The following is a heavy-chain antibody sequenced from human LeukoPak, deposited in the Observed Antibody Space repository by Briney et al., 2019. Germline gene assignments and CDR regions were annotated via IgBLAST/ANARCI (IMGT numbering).Heavy chain of an antibody. CDR1: SGSISSSSYY. V-gene: IGHV4-39*01. Sequence: PSETLSLTCTVSSGSISSSSYYWGWIRQPPGKGLEWIGSIYYSGNTYYNPSLKSRVTIAVDTSKNQFSLKLSSVTAADTAVYYCARHDEVKATYDYWGQGTLVTVSS. D-gene: IGHD1-26*01. CDR3: ARHDEVKATYDY. CDR2: IYYSGNT. J-gene: IGHJ4*02.